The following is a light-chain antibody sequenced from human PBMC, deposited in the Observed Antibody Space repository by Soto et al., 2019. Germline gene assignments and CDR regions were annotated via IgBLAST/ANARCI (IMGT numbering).Light chain of an antibody. CDR3: HQHGDSPWT. Sequence: EIVMTQSPATLSVYPGDRATLSCRASQPVGSAYLAWYRQNLGQAPRPLIYATSSRATGISDRFSGSGSGTEFTLTISRLEAEDFAIYYCHQHGDSPWTFGQGTKVDI. CDR2: ATS. CDR1: QPVGSAY. V-gene: IGKV3-20*01. J-gene: IGKJ1*01.